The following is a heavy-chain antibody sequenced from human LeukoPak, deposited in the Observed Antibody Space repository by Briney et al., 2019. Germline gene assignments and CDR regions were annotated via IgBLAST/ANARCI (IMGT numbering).Heavy chain of an antibody. CDR3: ARGRLGSYSDF. V-gene: IGHV4-39*07. Sequence: PSETLSLTCTVSGGSISSSSYYWGWIRQPPGKGLEWIGSIYYSGSTYYNPSLKSRVTISVDTSKNQFSLRLSSVTAADTAVYYCARGRLGSYSDFWGQGTLVTVSS. J-gene: IGHJ4*02. CDR1: GGSISSSSYY. CDR2: IYYSGST. D-gene: IGHD3-16*01.